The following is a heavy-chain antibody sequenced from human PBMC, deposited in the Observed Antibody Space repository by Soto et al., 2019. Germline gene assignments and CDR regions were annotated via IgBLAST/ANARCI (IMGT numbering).Heavy chain of an antibody. CDR3: AKDRSRFGEFALDY. J-gene: IGHJ4*02. V-gene: IGHV3-23*01. Sequence: HPGGSLRLSCAASGFTFSSYSMSWVRQAPGKGLEWVSAISGSGGSTYYADSVKGRFTISRDNSKNTLYLQMNSLRAEDTAVYYCAKDRSRFGEFALDYWGQGALVTVSS. D-gene: IGHD3-10*01. CDR2: ISGSGGST. CDR1: GFTFSSYS.